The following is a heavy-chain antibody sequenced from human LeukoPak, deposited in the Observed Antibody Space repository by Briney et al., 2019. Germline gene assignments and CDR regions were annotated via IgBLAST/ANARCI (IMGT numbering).Heavy chain of an antibody. D-gene: IGHD1-26*01. Sequence: ASVKVSCKASGYTFTGYYMHWVRQAPGQGLEWMGWINPNSGGTNYAQKFQGRVTMTRDTSISTAYMELSRLRSDDTAVYYCATSPVGATHVHIWGQGTMVTVSS. CDR1: GYTFTGYY. J-gene: IGHJ3*02. V-gene: IGHV1-2*02. CDR3: ATSPVGATHVHI. CDR2: INPNSGGT.